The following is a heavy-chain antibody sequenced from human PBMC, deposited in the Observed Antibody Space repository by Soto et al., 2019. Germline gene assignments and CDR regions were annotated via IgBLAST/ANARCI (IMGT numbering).Heavy chain of an antibody. D-gene: IGHD3-22*01. CDR2: ISYDGDNI. V-gene: IGHV3-48*03. CDR1: GFTFSSYA. J-gene: IGHJ4*02. CDR3: ARGRQIRDSSGYPNDY. Sequence: PGGSQNLSCAASGFTFSSYAMNWVRPAPGKGLEWISYISYDGDNIYYADSVKGRSTISRDNAKNSLYLQMNSLRAEDTAVYYCARGRQIRDSSGYPNDYWGLGTLVTVSS.